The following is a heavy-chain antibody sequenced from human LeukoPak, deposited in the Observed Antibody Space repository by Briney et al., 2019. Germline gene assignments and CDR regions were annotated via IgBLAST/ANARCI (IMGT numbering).Heavy chain of an antibody. V-gene: IGHV1-8*01. J-gene: IGHJ3*02. CDR1: GYTFTSYD. CDR2: MNPNSGNT. Sequence: ASVKVSCKASGYTFTSYDINWVRQATGQGLEWMGWMNPNSGNTGYAQKFQGRVTMTRNTSISTAYMELSSLRSEDTAVYYCARCVGYCSSTSCYYAFDIWGQGTMVTVSS. D-gene: IGHD2-2*01. CDR3: ARCVGYCSSTSCYYAFDI.